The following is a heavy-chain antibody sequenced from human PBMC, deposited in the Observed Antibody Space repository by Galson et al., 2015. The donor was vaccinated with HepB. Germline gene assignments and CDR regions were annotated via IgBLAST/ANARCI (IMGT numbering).Heavy chain of an antibody. CDR1: GFTFYNYW. V-gene: IGHV3-74*01. CDR3: ARGGSKGSFDY. D-gene: IGHD2/OR15-2a*01. J-gene: IGHJ4*02. Sequence: SLRLSCADSGFTFYNYWMLWVRQAPGKELVWVSHINDDGGTTSYADSVKGRFSISRDNAKNTVYLQMNSLRVEDTAVYYCARGGSKGSFDYWGQGNMVTVSS. CDR2: INDDGGTT.